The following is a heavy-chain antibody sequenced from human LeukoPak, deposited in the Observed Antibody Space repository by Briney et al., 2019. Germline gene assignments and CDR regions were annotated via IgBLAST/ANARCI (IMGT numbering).Heavy chain of an antibody. D-gene: IGHD1-26*01. CDR2: ISAYNGNT. CDR1: GYTFTSYG. J-gene: IGHJ4*02. Sequence: ASVKVSCKASGYTFTSYGISWVRQALGQGLEWMGWISAYNGNTNHAQELQGRVAMTTDTSTSTAYMELRSLRSDDTAVYYCAREGELLAYFDYWGQGTLVTVSS. V-gene: IGHV1-18*01. CDR3: AREGELLAYFDY.